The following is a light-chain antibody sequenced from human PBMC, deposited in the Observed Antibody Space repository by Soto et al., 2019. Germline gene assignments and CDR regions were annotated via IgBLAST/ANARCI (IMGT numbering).Light chain of an antibody. V-gene: IGKV3-11*01. Sequence: EIVLTQSPATLSLSPGERVTLSCRTSQMVNGHLAWYQQKPGQAPRLLIYDASNRASGIPARFSGSGSGTDFTLTISSLEPEDFAVYYCQQRSSWPKVTFGQGTRLEIK. CDR2: DAS. CDR3: QQRSSWPKVT. CDR1: QMVNGH. J-gene: IGKJ5*01.